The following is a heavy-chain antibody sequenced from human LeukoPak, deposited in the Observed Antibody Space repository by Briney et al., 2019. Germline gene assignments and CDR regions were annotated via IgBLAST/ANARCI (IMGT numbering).Heavy chain of an antibody. CDR3: AKDKSYYYDSGSYGLDY. D-gene: IGHD3-10*01. CDR1: GFTFSSYA. Sequence: GGSLRLSCAASGFTFSSYAMSWVRQAPGKGLEWVSAISGSGGSTYYADSVKGRFTISRDNSKSTLYLQMNSLRAEDTAVYYCAKDKSYYYDSGSYGLDYWGQGTLVTVSS. CDR2: ISGSGGST. J-gene: IGHJ4*02. V-gene: IGHV3-23*01.